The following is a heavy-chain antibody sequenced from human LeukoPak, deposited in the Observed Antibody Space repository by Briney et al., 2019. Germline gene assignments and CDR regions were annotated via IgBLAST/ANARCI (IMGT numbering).Heavy chain of an antibody. CDR3: ARDRSDFWSGTRVGAFDI. CDR1: GFTFSSYA. Sequence: GGSLRLSCAASGFTFSSYAMHWVRQAPGKGLEWVAVISYDGSNKYYADSVKGRFTISRDNSRNTLYLQMNSLRAEDTAVYYCARDRSDFWSGTRVGAFDIWGQGTMVTVSS. D-gene: IGHD3-3*01. V-gene: IGHV3-30-3*01. J-gene: IGHJ3*02. CDR2: ISYDGSNK.